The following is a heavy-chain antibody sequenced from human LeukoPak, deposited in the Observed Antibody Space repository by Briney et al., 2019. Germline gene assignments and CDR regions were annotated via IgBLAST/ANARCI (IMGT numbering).Heavy chain of an antibody. D-gene: IGHD5-18*01. CDR1: GYTFTSYY. Sequence: ASVKVSCKASGYTFTSYYMHWVRQAPGQGLEWMGIINPSGGSTSYARKFQGRVTMTRDTSTSTVYMELSSLRSEDTAVYYCARDGTLRERVDTAMGTMGDWGQGTLVTVSS. J-gene: IGHJ4*02. CDR3: ARDGTLRERVDTAMGTMGD. V-gene: IGHV1-46*03. CDR2: INPSGGST.